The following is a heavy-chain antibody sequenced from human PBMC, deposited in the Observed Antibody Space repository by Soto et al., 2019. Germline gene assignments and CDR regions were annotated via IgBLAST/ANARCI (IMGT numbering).Heavy chain of an antibody. CDR1: GXTYTSYA. CDR3: AGSPIGVATIGWFDP. V-gene: IGHV1-3*01. J-gene: IGHJ5*02. CDR2: INAGNGNT. Sequence: ASVKVSCKASGXTYTSYAMHWVRQAPGQRLEWMGWINAGNGNTKYSQKFQGRVTITRDTSASTAYMELSSLRSEDTAVYYCAGSPIGVATIGWFDPWGQGTLVTVPQ. D-gene: IGHD5-12*01.